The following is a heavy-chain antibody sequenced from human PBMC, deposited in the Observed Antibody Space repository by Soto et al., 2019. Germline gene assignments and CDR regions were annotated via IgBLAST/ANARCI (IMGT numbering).Heavy chain of an antibody. J-gene: IGHJ3*01. CDR2: ISYDGSNK. Sequence: QVQLVESGGGVVQPGRSLRLSCAASGFTFSSYAMNWVRQAPGKGLEWVAAISYDGSNKYYAASVKGRFTISRDNSKNPLYLQMNSLRAEDTAVYYCAPATWRYWGQGTMVTVSS. CDR1: GFTFSSYA. V-gene: IGHV3-30-3*01. CDR3: APATWRY. D-gene: IGHD1-26*01.